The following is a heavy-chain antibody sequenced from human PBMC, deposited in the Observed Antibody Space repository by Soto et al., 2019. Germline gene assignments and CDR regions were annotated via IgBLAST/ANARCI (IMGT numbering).Heavy chain of an antibody. V-gene: IGHV1-2*02. CDR3: ARAGDRSSPVDI. CDR1: GYTFTGNY. D-gene: IGHD6-6*01. Sequence: QVQLVQSGAEVKKPGASVKVSCKASGYTFTGNYMHWVRQAPGQGLEWMGWINPNSGGTNYAQKFQGRVTVTRDTSISTASMELRRLRSDDMEVYYYARAGDRSSPVDIWGPGKMVTVSS. CDR2: INPNSGGT. J-gene: IGHJ3*02.